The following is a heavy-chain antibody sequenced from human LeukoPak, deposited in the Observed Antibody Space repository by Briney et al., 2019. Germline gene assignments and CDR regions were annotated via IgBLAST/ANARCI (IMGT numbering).Heavy chain of an antibody. V-gene: IGHV1-2*02. J-gene: IGHJ4*02. Sequence: GASVNVSCKASGYTFTGYYMHWVRQAPGQGLEWMGWINPNSGGTNYAQKIQGRVTMTRDTSISTAYMELSRLRSDDTAVYYCARGRPNSVTGSIWGQGTLVTVSS. CDR3: ARGRPNSVTGSI. CDR1: GYTFTGYY. CDR2: INPNSGGT. D-gene: IGHD2-21*02.